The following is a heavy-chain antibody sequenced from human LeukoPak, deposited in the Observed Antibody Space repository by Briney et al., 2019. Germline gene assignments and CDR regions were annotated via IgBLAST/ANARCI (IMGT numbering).Heavy chain of an antibody. J-gene: IGHJ5*02. CDR3: AKDPRIQLWLTDWFDP. D-gene: IGHD5-18*01. Sequence: GGSLRLSCAASGFTFSSYGMSWVRQAPGKGLEWVSTISGSGDSTYYADSVKGRFTISRDNSRNTLYLQMKSLRVDDTAVYYCAKDPRIQLWLTDWFDPWGQGTLVTVSS. CDR1: GFTFSSYG. V-gene: IGHV3-23*01. CDR2: ISGSGDST.